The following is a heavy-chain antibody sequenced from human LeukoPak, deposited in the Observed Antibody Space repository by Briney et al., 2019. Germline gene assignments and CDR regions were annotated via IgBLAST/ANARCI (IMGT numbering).Heavy chain of an antibody. J-gene: IGHJ5*02. CDR1: GFTFSDYY. Sequence: GGSLRLSCAASGFTFSDYYMSWIRQAPGKGLEWVSYISSSGSTIYYADSVKGRFTVSRDNAKNSLYLQMNSLRAEDTAVYYCARDLALRFLEWGLTHNWFDPWGQGTLVTVSS. D-gene: IGHD3-3*01. CDR2: ISSSGSTI. CDR3: ARDLALRFLEWGLTHNWFDP. V-gene: IGHV3-11*01.